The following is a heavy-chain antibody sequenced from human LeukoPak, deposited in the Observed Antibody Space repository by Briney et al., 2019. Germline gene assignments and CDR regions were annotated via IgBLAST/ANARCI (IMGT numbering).Heavy chain of an antibody. CDR2: ISVDGGAT. D-gene: IGHD2-21*02. CDR3: AKSSSSLTVFWRIHS. V-gene: IGHV3-23*01. Sequence: GGSLRLSCEASGFTFNNYAMNWVRQTPGKGLEWVSGISVDGGATYYTDSVKGRFTMSRDNSKSTLYLQMNSLRAEDTAVYYCAKSSSSLTVFWRIHSWGQGTLVTVSS. J-gene: IGHJ4*02. CDR1: GFTFNNYA.